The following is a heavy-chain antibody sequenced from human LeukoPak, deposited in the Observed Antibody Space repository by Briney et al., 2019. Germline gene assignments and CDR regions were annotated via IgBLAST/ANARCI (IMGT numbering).Heavy chain of an antibody. V-gene: IGHV3-66*01. CDR1: GFTVSSNY. D-gene: IGHD2-15*01. J-gene: IGHJ6*02. Sequence: PGGSLRLSCAASGFTVSSNYMCWVRQAPGKGLEWVSVIYSGGSTYYADSVKGRFTISRDNSKNTLYLQMNSLRAEDTAVYYCARGSYYYYGMDVWGQGTTVTVSS. CDR3: ARGSYYYYGMDV. CDR2: IYSGGST.